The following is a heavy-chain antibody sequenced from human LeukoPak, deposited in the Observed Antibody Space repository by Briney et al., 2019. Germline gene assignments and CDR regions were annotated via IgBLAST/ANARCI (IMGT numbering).Heavy chain of an antibody. J-gene: IGHJ4*02. CDR1: GFTFSDYY. Sequence: GGSLRLSCAASGFTFSDYYMTWIRQAPGKGLEWVSYISSSSSYTNYAASVRGRFTVSRDNAKNSLYLQMNSLRAEDTAVYYCARERVLRVWGQGTLVTVSS. CDR2: ISSSSSYT. D-gene: IGHD3-16*01. CDR3: ARERVLRV. V-gene: IGHV3-11*05.